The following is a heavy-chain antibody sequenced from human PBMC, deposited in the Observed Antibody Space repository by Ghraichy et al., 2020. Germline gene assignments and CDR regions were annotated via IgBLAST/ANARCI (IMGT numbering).Heavy chain of an antibody. CDR3: ARPADRDFWSGYYPNAEYFQH. J-gene: IGHJ1*01. V-gene: IGHV1-2*02. CDR1: GYTFTGYY. Sequence: ASVKVSCKASGYTFTGYYMHWVRQAPGQGLEWMGWINPNSGGTNYAQKFQGRVTMTRDTSISTAYMELSRLRSDDTAVYYCARPADRDFWSGYYPNAEYFQHWGQGTLVTVSS. CDR2: INPNSGGT. D-gene: IGHD3-3*01.